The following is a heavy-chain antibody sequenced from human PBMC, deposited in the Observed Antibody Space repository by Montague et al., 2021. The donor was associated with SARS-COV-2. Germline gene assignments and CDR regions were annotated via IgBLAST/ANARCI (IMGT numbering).Heavy chain of an antibody. CDR3: ARKASRGITIFGVVTASYYFDY. CDR2: IYYSVST. V-gene: IGHV4-39*01. D-gene: IGHD3-3*01. Sequence: SETLSLTCTVSGGSISSGSYYWGWIRQPPGKGLEWIGSIYYSVSTYYNPSLKSRVTISVDTSKNQFSLKLSSVTAADTAVYYCARKASRGITIFGVVTASYYFDYWGQGTLVTVSS. CDR1: GGSISSGSYY. J-gene: IGHJ4*02.